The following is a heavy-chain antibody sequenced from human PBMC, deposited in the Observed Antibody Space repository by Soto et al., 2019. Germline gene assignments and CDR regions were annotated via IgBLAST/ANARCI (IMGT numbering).Heavy chain of an antibody. CDR2: INHSGST. V-gene: IGHV4-34*01. Sequence: SETQSLTCAVYGGSFSGYYWSWIRQPPGKGLEWIGEINHSGSTNYNPSLKSRVTISVDTSKNQFSLKLSSVTAADTAVYYCGRPRHYGDYDAFDVWGQGTMVTVSS. J-gene: IGHJ3*01. CDR3: GRPRHYGDYDAFDV. D-gene: IGHD4-17*01. CDR1: GGSFSGYY.